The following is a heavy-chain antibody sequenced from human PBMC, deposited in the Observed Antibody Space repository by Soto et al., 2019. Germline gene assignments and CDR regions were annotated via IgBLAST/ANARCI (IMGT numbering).Heavy chain of an antibody. J-gene: IGHJ6*02. V-gene: IGHV3-11*06. CDR1: GFTFSDYY. CDR3: ARPVVVGGMDV. CDR2: ISSTSSYT. Sequence: QVQLVESGGGLVKPGGSLRLSCAASGFTFSDYYMSWIRQAPGKGLEWVSYISSTSSYTNYEDSVKGRFTISSDNAQNSQNLQMNSLRAEDKAVYYCARPVVVGGMDVWGQGTTVTVSS. D-gene: IGHD2-15*01.